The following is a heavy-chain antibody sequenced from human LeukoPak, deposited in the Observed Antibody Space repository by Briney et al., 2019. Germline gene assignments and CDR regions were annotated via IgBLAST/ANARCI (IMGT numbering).Heavy chain of an antibody. J-gene: IGHJ6*03. CDR2: TYYRSKWYN. Sequence: SQTLSLTCAISGDSVSSNSAAWNWIRQSPSRGLEWLGRTYYRSKWYNDYAVSVKSRITINPDTSKNQFSLQLNSVTPEDTAVYYCARGSYCSSTSCYYLPPLYYMDVWGKGTTVTVSS. V-gene: IGHV6-1*01. CDR3: ARGSYCSSTSCYYLPPLYYMDV. D-gene: IGHD2-2*01. CDR1: GDSVSSNSAA.